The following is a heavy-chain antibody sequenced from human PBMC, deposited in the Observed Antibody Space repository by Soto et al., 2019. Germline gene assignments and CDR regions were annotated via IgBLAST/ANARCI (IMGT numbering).Heavy chain of an antibody. CDR3: ARVATVTTLNYYYGMDV. V-gene: IGHV3-53*01. CDR1: GFTVSSNY. D-gene: IGHD4-4*01. Sequence: PGGSLRLSCAASGFTVSSNYMSWVRQAPGKGLEWVSVIYSGGSTYYADSVKGRFTISRDNSKNTLYLQMNSLRAEDTAVYYCARVATVTTLNYYYGMDVWGQGTTVTVSS. CDR2: IYSGGST. J-gene: IGHJ6*02.